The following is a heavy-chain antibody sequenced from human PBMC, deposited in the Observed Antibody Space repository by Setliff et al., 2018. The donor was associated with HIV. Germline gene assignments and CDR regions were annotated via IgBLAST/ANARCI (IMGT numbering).Heavy chain of an antibody. CDR2: IYTSGST. Sequence: PSETLSLTCTVSGGSISSGSYYWSWIRQPAGKGLEWIGHIYTSGSTNYNPSLKSRVTISVDTSKNQFSLKLSSVTAADTAVYYCARESLNLGELSSNPDASDIWCQGTMVTVSS. CDR3: ARESLNLGELSSNPDASDI. CDR1: GGSISSGSYY. D-gene: IGHD3-16*02. V-gene: IGHV4-61*09. J-gene: IGHJ3*02.